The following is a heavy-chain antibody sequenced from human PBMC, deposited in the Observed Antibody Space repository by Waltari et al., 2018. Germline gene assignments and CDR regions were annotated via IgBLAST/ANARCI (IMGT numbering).Heavy chain of an antibody. D-gene: IGHD2-15*01. Sequence: QVQLVQSGAEVKKPGASVKVSCKASGYTFTSYDINWVRQATGQGLEWMGWMNPNSGNTGYAQKFQGRVTITRNTSISTAYMELSSLRSEDTAVYYCARVYCSGGSCYSEEGYFDYWGQGTLVTVSS. J-gene: IGHJ4*02. CDR3: ARVYCSGGSCYSEEGYFDY. CDR1: GYTFTSYD. CDR2: MNPNSGNT. V-gene: IGHV1-8*03.